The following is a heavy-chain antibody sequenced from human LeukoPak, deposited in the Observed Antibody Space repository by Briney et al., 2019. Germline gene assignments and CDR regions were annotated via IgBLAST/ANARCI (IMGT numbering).Heavy chain of an antibody. V-gene: IGHV4-31*03. Sequence: SETLSLTCTVSGGSISSGGYYWSWIRQHPGKGLEWIGYIYYSGSTYYNPSLKSRVTISVDTSKNQFSLKLSSVTAADTAVYYCAKRISRGLYYYYGMDVWGQGTTVTVS. CDR2: IYYSGST. J-gene: IGHJ6*02. D-gene: IGHD2-15*01. CDR1: GGSISSGGYY. CDR3: AKRISRGLYYYYGMDV.